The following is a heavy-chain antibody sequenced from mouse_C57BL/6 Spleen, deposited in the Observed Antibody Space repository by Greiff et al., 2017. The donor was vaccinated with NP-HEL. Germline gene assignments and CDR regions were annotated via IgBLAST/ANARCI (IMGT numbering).Heavy chain of an antibody. CDR3: ARERVDGYAFDY. J-gene: IGHJ4*01. V-gene: IGHV1-84*01. D-gene: IGHD1-3*01. CDR2: IYPGSGNT. CDR1: GYTFTDYY. Sequence: QVQLKQPGPELVKPGASVKISCKASGYTFTDYYINWVKQRPGQGLEWIGCIYPGSGNTKYNEKFKGKATLTVDTSSSTAYMQLSSLTSEDSAVYYCARERVDGYAFDYWGQGTSGTVSS.